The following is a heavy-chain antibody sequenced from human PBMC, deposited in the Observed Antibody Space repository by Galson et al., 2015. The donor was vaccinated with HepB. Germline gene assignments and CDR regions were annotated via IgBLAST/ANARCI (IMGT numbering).Heavy chain of an antibody. CDR1: GFTFSSYS. Sequence: SLRLSCAASGFTFSSYSMNWVRQAPGKGLEWVSSISSSSSYIYYADSVKGRFTISRDNAKNSLYLQMNSLRAEDTAVYYCARVRDGYYYYYYMDVWGKGTTVTVSS. CDR2: ISSSSSYI. CDR3: ARVRDGYYYYYYMDV. D-gene: IGHD5-24*01. V-gene: IGHV3-21*01. J-gene: IGHJ6*03.